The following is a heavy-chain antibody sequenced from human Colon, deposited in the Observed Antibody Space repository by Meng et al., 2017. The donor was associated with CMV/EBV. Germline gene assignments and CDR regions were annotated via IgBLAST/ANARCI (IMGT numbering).Heavy chain of an antibody. V-gene: IGHV3-23*01. CDR2: ISGSGGST. Sequence: GESLKISCAASGFTFSSYAMSWVRQAPGKGLEWVSAISGSGGSTYYADSVKGRFTISRDHSKNTLYLQMNSLRAEDTAVYYCAKQGGITIVGVVTPFDYWGQGTLVTVSS. CDR1: GFTFSSYA. J-gene: IGHJ4*02. D-gene: IGHD3-3*01. CDR3: AKQGGITIVGVVTPFDY.